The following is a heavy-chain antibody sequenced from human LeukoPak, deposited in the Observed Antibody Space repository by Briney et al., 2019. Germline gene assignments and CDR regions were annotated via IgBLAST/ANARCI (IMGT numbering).Heavy chain of an antibody. J-gene: IGHJ4*02. CDR2: ISSSSSYI. CDR1: GFTFSSYS. CDR3: ASSSGWYNFDY. D-gene: IGHD6-19*01. Sequence: GGSLRLSCAASGFTFSSYSMNWVRPAPGKGLEWVSSISSSSSYIYYADSVKGRFTISRDNAKNSLYLQMNSLRAEDTAVYSCASSSGWYNFDYWGQGTLVTVSS. V-gene: IGHV3-21*01.